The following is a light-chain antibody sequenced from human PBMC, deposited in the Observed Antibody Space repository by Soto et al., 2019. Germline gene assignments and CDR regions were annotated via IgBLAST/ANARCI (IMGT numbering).Light chain of an antibody. V-gene: IGLV2-8*01. CDR3: SSYTTSSTRV. CDR1: SSDVGGYHY. Sequence: QSVLTQPPSASGSPGQSVTISCTGTSSDVGGYHYVSWYQQHPGKAPKLMIYEVNKRPSGVPDRFSGSKSGNTASLTVSGLQAEDEADYYCSSYTTSSTRVFGPGTKVTVL. J-gene: IGLJ1*01. CDR2: EVN.